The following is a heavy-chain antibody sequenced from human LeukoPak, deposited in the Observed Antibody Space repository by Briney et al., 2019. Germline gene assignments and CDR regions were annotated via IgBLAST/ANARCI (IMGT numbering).Heavy chain of an antibody. D-gene: IGHD3-22*01. CDR3: VRMGVSYYYDSSTYYPVAFDV. CDR2: IFHTGST. V-gene: IGHV4-38-2*01. Sequence: SETLSLTCGVSGYSISGGYYWGWIRQSPGKGLEWIATIFHTGSTYHNPSLKSRVILSVDTSKNQFSLILTSVTAADTAVYYCVRMGVSYYYDSSTYYPVAFDVWGQGTMVTVSS. CDR1: GYSISGGYY. J-gene: IGHJ3*01.